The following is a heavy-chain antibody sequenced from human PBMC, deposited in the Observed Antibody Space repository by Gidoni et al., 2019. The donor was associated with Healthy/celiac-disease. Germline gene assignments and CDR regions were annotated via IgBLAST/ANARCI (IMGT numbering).Heavy chain of an antibody. D-gene: IGHD3-22*01. CDR2: IKRKTDGGTT. Sequence: EVQLVESGGGLVKPGGSLRLSCAASGFTFSNAWMSWVRQAPGKGLEWVGRIKRKTDGGTTDYAAPVKGRFTISRDDSKNTLYLQMNSLKTEDTAVYYCTTSETPKEYYYDSSGYYYPHFDYWGQGTLVTVSS. CDR1: GFTFSNAW. V-gene: IGHV3-15*01. CDR3: TTSETPKEYYYDSSGYYYPHFDY. J-gene: IGHJ4*02.